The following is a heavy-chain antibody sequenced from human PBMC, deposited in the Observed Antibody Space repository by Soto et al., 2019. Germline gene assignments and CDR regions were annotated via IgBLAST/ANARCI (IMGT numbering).Heavy chain of an antibody. CDR3: ARGRHYGDYGVY. J-gene: IGHJ4*02. Sequence: QVQLVQSGAEVKKPGSSVKVACKASGVTFSSYAISWVRQAPGQGLEWMGGIIPIFGTANYAQKFQGRVTSSADESTGTAYMELSSLRSVDTALYYGARGRHYGDYGVYWGQGPLVTVS. V-gene: IGHV1-69*01. D-gene: IGHD4-17*01. CDR2: IIPIFGTA. CDR1: GVTFSSYA.